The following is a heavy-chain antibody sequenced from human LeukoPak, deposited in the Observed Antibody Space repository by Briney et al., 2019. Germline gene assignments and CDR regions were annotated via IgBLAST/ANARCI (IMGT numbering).Heavy chain of an antibody. D-gene: IGHD2-21*01. CDR3: ARDGDNDAFDI. CDR2: INPSGGST. J-gene: IGHJ3*02. V-gene: IGHV1-46*01. Sequence: GASVKVSCKASGYTFTTHYMHWVRQAPGQGLEWMGVINPSGGSTSYAQKFQGRVTMTRDTSTSTVYMELSSLRSEDTAVYYCARDGDNDAFDIWGQGTMVTVSS. CDR1: GYTFTTHY.